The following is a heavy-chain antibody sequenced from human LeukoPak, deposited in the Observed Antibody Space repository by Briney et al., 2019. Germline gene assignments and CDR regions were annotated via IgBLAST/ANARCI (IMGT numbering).Heavy chain of an antibody. CDR2: IKSKTDGGTT. V-gene: IGHV3-15*01. CDR1: GYTFSNAW. Sequence: NAGESLRLSCAASGYTFSNAWMSWVRQAPAKGVEWVGRIKSKTDGGTTDYAAPVKGRFTISRDDSKNTLYLQMNSLKTEDTAVYYCTTDDGDYEGWFDPWGQGTLVTVSS. D-gene: IGHD4-17*01. J-gene: IGHJ5*02. CDR3: TTDDGDYEGWFDP.